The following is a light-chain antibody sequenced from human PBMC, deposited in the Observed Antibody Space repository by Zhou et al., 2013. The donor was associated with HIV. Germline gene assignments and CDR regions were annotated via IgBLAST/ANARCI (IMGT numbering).Light chain of an antibody. CDR1: QGISNA. CDR3: QHFYSHPLA. Sequence: AIQLTQSPSSLSASVGDRVIITCRTSQGISNALAWYQQKPGKAPTLLIYDASTLESGVPPRFSGSGSGTDFTLTISSLQPDDLATYYCQHFYSHPLAFGEGPRWRS. J-gene: IGKJ4*01. V-gene: IGKV1-13*02. CDR2: DAS.